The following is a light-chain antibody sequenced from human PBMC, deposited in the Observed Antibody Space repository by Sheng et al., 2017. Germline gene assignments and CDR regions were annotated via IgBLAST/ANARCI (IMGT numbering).Light chain of an antibody. Sequence: QSALTQPPSASGSPGQSVTISCTGSSRDVGGYNYVSWYQQHPGKAPKLMIYDVSNRPSGLSNRFSGSKSGDTASLTISGLQAEDEADYYCCSYVSSSSYVFGTGTKVTVL. CDR1: SRDVGGYNY. CDR2: DVS. CDR3: CSYVSSSSYV. J-gene: IGLJ1*01. V-gene: IGLV2-14*03.